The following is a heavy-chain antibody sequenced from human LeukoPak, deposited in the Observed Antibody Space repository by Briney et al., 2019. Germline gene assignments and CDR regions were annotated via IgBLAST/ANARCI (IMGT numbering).Heavy chain of an antibody. CDR3: ARQWLVSPLFDY. J-gene: IGHJ4*02. Sequence: SETLSLTCAVYGGSLSGYYWSWIRQPPGKGLAWIGEINHSGSTKYNPSLKSRVTISVDNSKNQLSLKLSSMTAAHTAVYYCARQWLVSPLFDYCGQGNMATVSS. V-gene: IGHV4-34*01. D-gene: IGHD6-19*01. CDR1: GGSLSGYY. CDR2: INHSGST.